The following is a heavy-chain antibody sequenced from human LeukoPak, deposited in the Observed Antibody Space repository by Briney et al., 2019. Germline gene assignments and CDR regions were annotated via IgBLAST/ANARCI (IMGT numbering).Heavy chain of an antibody. CDR1: GFTFSSYA. CDR2: ISGSGGST. CDR3: GKEVERHFDLKY. Sequence: GSLRLSCAASGFTFSSYAMSWVRQAPGKGLEWVSAISGSGGSTYYADSVKGRFTISRDNSKNTLYLQMNSLRAEDTAVYYCGKEVERHFDLKYWGQGTLVTVSS. V-gene: IGHV3-23*01. J-gene: IGHJ4*02.